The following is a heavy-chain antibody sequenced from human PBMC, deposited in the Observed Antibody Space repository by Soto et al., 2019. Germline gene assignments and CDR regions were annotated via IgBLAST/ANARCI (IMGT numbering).Heavy chain of an antibody. CDR1: GYTFTSYG. J-gene: IGHJ4*02. Sequence: ASVKVSCKASGYTFTSYGISWVRQAPGQGLEWMGWINPNTGGTNYAQKFQGWVTMTRDTSISTAYLELNRLKSDDTAVYYCASARRGSSSSESFDYWGQGTLVTVSS. CDR3: ASARRGSSSSESFDY. CDR2: INPNTGGT. D-gene: IGHD6-6*01. V-gene: IGHV1-2*04.